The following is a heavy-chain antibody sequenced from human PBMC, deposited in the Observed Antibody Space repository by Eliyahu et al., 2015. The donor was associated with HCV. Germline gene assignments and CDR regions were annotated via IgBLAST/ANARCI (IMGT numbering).Heavy chain of an antibody. J-gene: IGHJ4*02. D-gene: IGHD2-2*01. V-gene: IGHV1-2*02. Sequence: QIQLVQSGAEVKKPGASVKVSCKASGYTFTGYYMHWVRQAPGQGLEWXGWINANNGGTSYAKRFQGRVTMTRDTSISTAYMELSSLRSDDTAIYYCARGRMASAATRGDSWGQGTLVTVSS. CDR1: GYTFTGYY. CDR2: INANNGGT. CDR3: ARGRMASAATRGDS.